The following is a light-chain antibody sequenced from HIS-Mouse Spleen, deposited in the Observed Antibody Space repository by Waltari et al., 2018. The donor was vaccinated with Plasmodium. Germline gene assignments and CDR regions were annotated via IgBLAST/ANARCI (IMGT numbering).Light chain of an antibody. Sequence: EIVMTQSPATLSVSPGERATLSCMATQSVSSNLAWYQPKPGQDPRLLIYGASTRATGIPARFSGSGSGTEFTLTISSLQSEDFAVYYCQQYNNWSFTFGPGTKVDIK. CDR3: QQYNNWSFT. V-gene: IGKV3-15*01. CDR1: QSVSSN. J-gene: IGKJ3*01. CDR2: GAS.